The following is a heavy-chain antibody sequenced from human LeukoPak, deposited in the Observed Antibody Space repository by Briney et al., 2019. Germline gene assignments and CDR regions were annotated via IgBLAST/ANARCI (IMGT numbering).Heavy chain of an antibody. Sequence: GGSLRLSCAASGFTFSSYSVNWVRQAPGKGLEWVSSISSSSSYIYYADSVKGRFTISRDNAKNSLYLQMNSLRAEDTAVYYCARDRELLGVITFVSDYWGQGTLVTVSS. J-gene: IGHJ4*02. V-gene: IGHV3-21*01. CDR2: ISSSSSYI. CDR3: ARDRELLGVITFVSDY. D-gene: IGHD3-22*01. CDR1: GFTFSSYS.